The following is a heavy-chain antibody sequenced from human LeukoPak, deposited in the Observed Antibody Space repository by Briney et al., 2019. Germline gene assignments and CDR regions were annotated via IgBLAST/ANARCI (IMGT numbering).Heavy chain of an antibody. CDR2: IIPIFGTA. CDR1: GGTFSSYA. D-gene: IGHD3-3*01. V-gene: IGHV1-69*13. J-gene: IGHJ4*02. CDR3: ASLKSGDFWCGFHY. Sequence: SVKVSCKASGGTFSSYAISWVRQAPGQGLGWMGGIIPIFGTANYAQKFQGRVTITADESTSTAYMELSSLRSEDTAVYYCASLKSGDFWCGFHYWGQGTLVTVSS.